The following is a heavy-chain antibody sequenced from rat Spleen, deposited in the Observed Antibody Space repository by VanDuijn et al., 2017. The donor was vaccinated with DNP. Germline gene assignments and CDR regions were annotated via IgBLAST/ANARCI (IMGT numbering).Heavy chain of an antibody. J-gene: IGHJ4*01. CDR1: GYSITNNY. CDR3: ARTNNPPYYAMDA. CDR2: ISYSGST. D-gene: IGHD1-10*01. Sequence: EVQLQESGSGLVKPSQSLSLTCSVTGYSITNNYWGWIRKFPGNKMEWIGHISYSGSTSYNPSLKSRISITRDTSKNQFFLQLNSVTTEDTATYYCARTNNPPYYAMDAWGQGTSVTVSS. V-gene: IGHV3-1*01.